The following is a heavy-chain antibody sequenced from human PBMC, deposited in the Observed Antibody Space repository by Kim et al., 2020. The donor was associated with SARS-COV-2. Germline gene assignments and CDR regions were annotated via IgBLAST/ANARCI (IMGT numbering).Heavy chain of an antibody. J-gene: IGHJ4*02. CDR3: ARDGGPYGSGIYSSY. V-gene: IGHV3-48*02. CDR1: GFTFSTYS. D-gene: IGHD3-10*01. Sequence: GGSLRLSCAASGFTFSTYSMDWVRQAPGKGLEWVSYISSSSSHIYYADSVKGRFTISRDNAKNSLYLQMNSLRDEDTAVYYCARDGGPYGSGIYSSYWGQGTLVTVSS. CDR2: ISSSSSHI.